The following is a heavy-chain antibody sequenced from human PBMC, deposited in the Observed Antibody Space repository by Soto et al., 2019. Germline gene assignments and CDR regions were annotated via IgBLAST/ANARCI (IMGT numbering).Heavy chain of an antibody. D-gene: IGHD6-13*01. CDR2: ISAYNGNT. J-gene: IGHJ4*02. V-gene: IGHV1-18*01. CDR3: ARAIAAADTTFDY. CDR1: GYTFTSYG. Sequence: ASVKVSCKASGYTFTSYGISWVRQAPGQGLEWMGWISAYNGNTNYAQKLQGRVTMTTDTSTSTAYMELGSLRSDDTAVFFCARAIAAADTTFDYWAQRTLVTVSS.